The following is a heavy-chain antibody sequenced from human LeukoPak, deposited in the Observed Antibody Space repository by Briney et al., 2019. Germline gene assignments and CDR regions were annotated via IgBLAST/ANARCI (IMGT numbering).Heavy chain of an antibody. V-gene: IGHV4-39*07. Sequence: PSETLSLTCIVSGGSISTTTYYWAWVRQPPGKGLEWIGSIYKTGTTNYSPSLKSRVTISIDTSKNQFSLKLSSVTAADTAVYYCARANGYGLLDYWGQGTLVTVSS. CDR3: ARANGYGLLDY. CDR1: GGSISTTTYY. J-gene: IGHJ4*02. CDR2: IYKTGTT. D-gene: IGHD5-18*01.